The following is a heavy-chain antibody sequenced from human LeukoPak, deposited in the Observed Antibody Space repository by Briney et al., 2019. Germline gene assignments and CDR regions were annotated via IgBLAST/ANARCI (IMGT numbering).Heavy chain of an antibody. CDR2: ISAYNGNT. CDR1: GYTFTSYG. D-gene: IGHD3-3*01. V-gene: IGHV1-18*01. J-gene: IGHJ5*02. Sequence: ASVKVSCKASGYTFTSYGISWVRQAPGQGLEWMGWISAYNGNTNYAQKLQGRVTMTTDTSTSTAYMELRSLRSDDTAVYYCARGGLQTDYDFWSGNWFDPWGQGTLVTVSS. CDR3: ARGGLQTDYDFWSGNWFDP.